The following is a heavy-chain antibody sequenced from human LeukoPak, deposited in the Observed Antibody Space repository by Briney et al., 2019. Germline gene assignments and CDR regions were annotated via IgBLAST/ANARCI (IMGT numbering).Heavy chain of an antibody. CDR1: GGSISSYY. Sequence: SETLSLTCTVSGGSISSYYWSWIRQPPGKGLEWIGYIFYSGSTNYNPSLKSRVTMSIDMSEKHFSLKLSSVTAADTAVYYCAQGLYSFDYWGQGTLVTVSS. CDR3: AQGLYSFDY. D-gene: IGHD3-10*01. V-gene: IGHV4-59*01. CDR2: IFYSGST. J-gene: IGHJ4*02.